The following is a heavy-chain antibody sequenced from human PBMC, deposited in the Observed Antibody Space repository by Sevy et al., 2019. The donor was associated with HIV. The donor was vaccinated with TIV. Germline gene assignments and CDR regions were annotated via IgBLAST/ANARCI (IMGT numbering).Heavy chain of an antibody. D-gene: IGHD4-17*01. CDR2: ISGSDGTT. J-gene: IGHJ6*02. V-gene: IGHV3-11*01. Sequence: GGSLRLSCAASGFTFSDYYKSWIRQAPGKGLEWLSYISGSDGTTYYADSVKGRFTISRDNAKNSLYLQMNSLRAEDTAVYYCARDHVKDGDLGDYYYFAMDVWGQGTTVTVSS. CDR3: ARDHVKDGDLGDYYYFAMDV. CDR1: GFTFSDYY.